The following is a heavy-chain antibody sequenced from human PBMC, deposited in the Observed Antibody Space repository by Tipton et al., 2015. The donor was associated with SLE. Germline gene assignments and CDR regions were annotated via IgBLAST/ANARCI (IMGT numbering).Heavy chain of an antibody. J-gene: IGHJ4*02. CDR2: ISWDGGST. CDR1: GFTFDDYA. CDR3: AKDALDYYDSSGYPDY. D-gene: IGHD3-22*01. Sequence: SLRLSCAASGFTFDDYAMHWVRQAPGKGLEWVSLISWDGGSTYYADSVKGRFTISRDNSKNSLYLQMNSLRAEDTALYYCAKDALDYYDSSGYPDYWGQGTLVTVSS. V-gene: IGHV3-43D*03.